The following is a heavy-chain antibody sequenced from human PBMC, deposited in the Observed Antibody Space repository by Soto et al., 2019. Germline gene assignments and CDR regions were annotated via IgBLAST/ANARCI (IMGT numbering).Heavy chain of an antibody. D-gene: IGHD1-20*01. V-gene: IGHV1-2*02. CDR2: INPNSCGT. CDR3: ASYNWNYYYGMDV. CDR1: GYTFTGYY. Sequence: ASVKVSCKASGYTFTGYYMHWVRQAPGQGLEWMGWINPNSCGTNYAQKFQGRVTMTRDTSISTAYMELSRLRSDDTAVYYCASYNWNYYYGMDVWGPGTTVTVSS. J-gene: IGHJ6*02.